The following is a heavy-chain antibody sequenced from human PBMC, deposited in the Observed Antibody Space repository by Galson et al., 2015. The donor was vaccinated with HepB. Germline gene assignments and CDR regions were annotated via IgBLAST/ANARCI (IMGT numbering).Heavy chain of an antibody. CDR2: IHESGST. CDR1: GGSISSGGYS. J-gene: IGHJ4*02. CDR3: ARGEDYYDASGYSPLRY. D-gene: IGHD3-22*01. V-gene: IGHV4-30-2*01. Sequence: TLSLTCAVSGGSISSGGYSWGWTRQPPGKGLEWFGYIHESGSTYYNPSLNSRVTISVARSKNQFSLNLSSLTAADTAVYYCARGEDYYDASGYSPLRYWGQGTLVTVSS.